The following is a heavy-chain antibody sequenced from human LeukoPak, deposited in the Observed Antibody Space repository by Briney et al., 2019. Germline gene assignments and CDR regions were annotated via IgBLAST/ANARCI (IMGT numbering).Heavy chain of an antibody. D-gene: IGHD1-26*01. Sequence: GGSLRLSCAASGFIFSTYSMNWVRQAPGKGLEWVANIKQDGSEKYYVDSLKGRFTISRDNAKNTLFLQMNSLRAEDTAVYYCVRDGVGAPPFDYWGQGALVTVSS. CDR2: IKQDGSEK. J-gene: IGHJ4*02. CDR1: GFIFSTYS. V-gene: IGHV3-7*01. CDR3: VRDGVGAPPFDY.